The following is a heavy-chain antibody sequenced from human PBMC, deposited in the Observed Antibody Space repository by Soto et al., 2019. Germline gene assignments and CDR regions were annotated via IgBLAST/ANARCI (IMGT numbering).Heavy chain of an antibody. D-gene: IGHD5-12*01. CDR1: GGTFSSYA. CDR2: IIPIFGTA. CDR3: ARSGPSGYDDSYYYYYGMDV. V-gene: IGHV1-69*13. J-gene: IGHJ6*02. Sequence: ASVKVSCKASGGTFSSYAISWVRQAPGQGLEWMGGIIPIFGTANYAQKFQGGVTITGDESTSTAYMELSSLRSEDTAVYYCARSGPSGYDDSYYYYYGMDVWGQGTTVTVSS.